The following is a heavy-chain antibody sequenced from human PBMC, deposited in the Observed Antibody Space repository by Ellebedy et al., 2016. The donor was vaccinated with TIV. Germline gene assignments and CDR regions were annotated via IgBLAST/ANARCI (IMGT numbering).Heavy chain of an antibody. CDR1: GGSIGSDPYY. D-gene: IGHD1-26*01. J-gene: IGHJ4*02. CDR2: IDWDDEK. V-gene: IGHV2-70*01. Sequence: TLSLTXTVSGGSIGSDPYYWSWIRQPPGKALEWLALIDWDDEKYYSTSLKTRLTISQDTSKNQVVLTMTNMDPVDTATYYCARTRYSGSYLFDYWGQGTLVTVSS. CDR3: ARTRYSGSYLFDY.